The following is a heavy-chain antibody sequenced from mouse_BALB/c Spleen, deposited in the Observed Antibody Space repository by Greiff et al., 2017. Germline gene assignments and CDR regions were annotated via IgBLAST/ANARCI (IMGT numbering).Heavy chain of an antibody. D-gene: IGHD1-1*01. CDR3: SKDGDYGSRGTY. Sequence: QVQLKQSGPGLVAPSQSLSITCTVSGFSLTSYGVHWVRQPPGKGLEWLGVIWAGGSTNYNSALMSRLSISKDNSKSQVFLKMNSLQTDDTAMYYWSKDGDYGSRGTYWGQGTLVTVSA. CDR1: GFSLTSYG. CDR2: IWAGGST. J-gene: IGHJ3*01. V-gene: IGHV2-9*02.